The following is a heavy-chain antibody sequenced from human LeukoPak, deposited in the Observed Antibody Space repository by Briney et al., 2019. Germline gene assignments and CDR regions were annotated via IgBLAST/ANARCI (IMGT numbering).Heavy chain of an antibody. CDR1: GFSFSSYA. J-gene: IGHJ4*02. D-gene: IGHD1-1*01. CDR2: ISSSGGST. Sequence: GGSLRLSCAASGFSFSSYAMTWVRPAPGKGLEWVSSISSSGGSTFYADSVKGRFTISRDNSGSTLFLQMNSLRAEDTALYYCAKAQRGLNWNDRNDYWGQGTLVTVSS. CDR3: AKAQRGLNWNDRNDY. V-gene: IGHV3-23*01.